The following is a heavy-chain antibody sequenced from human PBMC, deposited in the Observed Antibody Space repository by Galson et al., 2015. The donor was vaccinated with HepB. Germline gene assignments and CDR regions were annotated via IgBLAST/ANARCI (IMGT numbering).Heavy chain of an antibody. Sequence: SVKVSCKASGGTFSSYAISWVRQAPGQGLEWMGIINSSGGSTSYAQKFQGRVTMTRDTSTSTVYMELSSLRSEDTAVYYCARDSGIDCQLGYCSSTSCYCTSMGSDYWGQGTLVTVSS. D-gene: IGHD2-2*01. CDR2: INSSGGST. J-gene: IGHJ4*02. CDR3: ARDSGIDCQLGYCSSTSCYCTSMGSDY. CDR1: GGTFSSYA. V-gene: IGHV1-46*01.